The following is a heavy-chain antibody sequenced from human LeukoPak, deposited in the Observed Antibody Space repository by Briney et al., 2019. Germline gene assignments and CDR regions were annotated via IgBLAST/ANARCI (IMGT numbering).Heavy chain of an antibody. CDR3: ARQYSYGYYYYYMDV. J-gene: IGHJ6*03. CDR1: GFTFSSYG. D-gene: IGHD5-18*01. CDR2: ISSSGSTI. Sequence: GGSLRLSCAASGFTFSSYGMSWVRQAPGKGLEWVSYISSSGSTIYYADSVEGRFTISRDNAKNSLYLQMNSLRAEDTAVYYCARQYSYGYYYYYMDVWGKGTTVTISS. V-gene: IGHV3-48*04.